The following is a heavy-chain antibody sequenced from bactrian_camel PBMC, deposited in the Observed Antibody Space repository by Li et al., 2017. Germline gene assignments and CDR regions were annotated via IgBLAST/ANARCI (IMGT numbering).Heavy chain of an antibody. CDR2: ISGSGGGT. CDR3: AAGFVRLDLLGDYEYAH. CDR1: GFSFGNSA. J-gene: IGHJ4*01. Sequence: EVQLVESGGGSVLTGGSLRLSCVASGFSFGNSAMSWLRQAPGKGLEWVSTISGSGGGTYYADAAKGRFTISRNNAEYTVYLQMDSLKPEDTAMYYCAAGFVRLDLLGDYEYAHWGQGTQVTVS. D-gene: IGHD6*01. V-gene: IGHV3S40*01.